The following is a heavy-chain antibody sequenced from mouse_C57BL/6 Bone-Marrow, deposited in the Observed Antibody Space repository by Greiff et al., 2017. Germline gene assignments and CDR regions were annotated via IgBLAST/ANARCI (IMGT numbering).Heavy chain of an antibody. V-gene: IGHV1-80*01. D-gene: IGHD2-5*01. CDR1: GYAFSSYW. CDR3: ARSHYSNYFDY. CDR2: IYPGDGDT. J-gene: IGHJ2*01. Sequence: VQLQESGAELVKPGASVKISCKASGYAFSSYWMNWVKQRPGKGLEWIGQIYPGDGDTNYNGKFKGKATLTADKSSSTAYMQLSSLTSEDSAVYFCARSHYSNYFDYWGQGTTLTVSS.